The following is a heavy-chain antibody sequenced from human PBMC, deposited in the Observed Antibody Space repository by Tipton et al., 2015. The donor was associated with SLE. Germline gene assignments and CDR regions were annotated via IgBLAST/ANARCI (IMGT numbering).Heavy chain of an antibody. J-gene: IGHJ5*01. CDR3: VRASWEKTLAFGS. D-gene: IGHD1-26*01. CDR1: GDSVSNDSAS. V-gene: IGHV6-1*01. CDR2: TYYRSRWYS. Sequence: TLSLTCAISGDSVSNDSASWTWIRQSPSRGLEWLGRTYYRSRWYSDYAISVKSRITFIPDTSKNQFSLQLSSLTPEDTAVYYCVRASWEKTLAFGSWGHGTLVTVSS.